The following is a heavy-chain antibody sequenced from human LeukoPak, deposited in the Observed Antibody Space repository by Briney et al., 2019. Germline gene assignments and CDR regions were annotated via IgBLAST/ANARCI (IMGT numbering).Heavy chain of an antibody. CDR1: GFTFSTSG. CDR3: ARRPGPLLDGHDAFDI. V-gene: IGHV3-30*02. J-gene: IGHJ3*02. Sequence: GGSLRLSCAASGFTFSTSGMHWVRQAPGKGLDWVAFVRYDGSNYYYADSVKGRFTISRDNSKNTLYLQMNSLRAEDTAVYYCARRPGPLLDGHDAFDIWGQGTMVTVSS. D-gene: IGHD3-3*01. CDR2: VRYDGSNY.